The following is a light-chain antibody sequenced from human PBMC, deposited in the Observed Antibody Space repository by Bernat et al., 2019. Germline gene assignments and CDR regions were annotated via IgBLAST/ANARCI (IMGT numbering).Light chain of an antibody. CDR3: AAWEDSLNGWV. CDR1: SSNIGSNT. J-gene: IGLJ3*02. V-gene: IGLV1-44*01. Sequence: QSVLTQPLSASGTPGQRVTISCSGSSSNIGSNTVTWYQQLPGTAPKLLIYNNNQRPSGVPDRFSGSKSGTSASLAISGLQSEDEADYYCAAWEDSLNGWVFGGGTKLTVL. CDR2: NNN.